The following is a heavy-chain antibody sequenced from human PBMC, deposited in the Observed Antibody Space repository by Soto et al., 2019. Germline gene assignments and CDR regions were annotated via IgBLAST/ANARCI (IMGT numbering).Heavy chain of an antibody. Sequence: GQSLKISCKGSGYSFTSYWISWVRQMPGKGLEWMGRIDPSDSYTNYSPSFQGHVTISAGKSISTAYLQWSSLKASDTAMYYCARQGGTTYSYGMDVRGPGITGT. V-gene: IGHV5-10-1*01. CDR3: ARQGGTTYSYGMDV. CDR2: IDPSDSYT. D-gene: IGHD1-7*01. CDR1: GYSFTSYW. J-gene: IGHJ6*02.